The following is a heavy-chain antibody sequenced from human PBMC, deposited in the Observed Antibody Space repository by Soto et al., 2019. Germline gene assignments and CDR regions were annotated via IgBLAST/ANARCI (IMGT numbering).Heavy chain of an antibody. Sequence: EVQMVESWGGFVQPGGSLILSCAASGLTVNTYHMNWVRQAPGKGLGWVSYIQSGGNRRYYADYVKGRFTISSDNARNSLVLKMNSLRAEDNAVYYGASDGTTETTNYHDDMAVWGQGTTFTVSS. CDR3: ASDGTTETTNYHDDMAV. CDR1: GLTVNTYH. V-gene: IGHV3-48*03. D-gene: IGHD4-17*01. J-gene: IGHJ6*02. CDR2: IQSGGNRR.